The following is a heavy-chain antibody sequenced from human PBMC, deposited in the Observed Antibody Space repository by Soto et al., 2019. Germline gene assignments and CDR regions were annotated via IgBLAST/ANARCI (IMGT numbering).Heavy chain of an antibody. J-gene: IGHJ4*02. CDR2: IIASYGNT. CDR3: ASESYGGEFDY. D-gene: IGHD4-17*01. V-gene: IGHV1-69*05. CDR1: GGTFSSYA. Sequence: GASVKVSCKASGGTFSSYAISWVRQAPGQGLEWMGGIIASYGNTNYSQKFQGRVTITRDTSTNTAYMELSSLRSEDTAVYYCASESYGGEFDYWGQGTLVTVSS.